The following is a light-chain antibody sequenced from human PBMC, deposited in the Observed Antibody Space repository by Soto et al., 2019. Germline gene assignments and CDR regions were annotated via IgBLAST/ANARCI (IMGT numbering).Light chain of an antibody. CDR1: SSDVGIYHL. CDR3: FSYAGDNNLV. CDR2: EDK. J-gene: IGLJ3*02. Sequence: QSVLTQPASVSGSPGQSITISCTGTSSDVGIYHLVSWYQHHPGRAPKLIVYEDKKRPSGVSNRLSGSRFGNTASLTISGLQADDEADYYCFSYAGDNNLVFGGGTQLTVL. V-gene: IGLV2-23*01.